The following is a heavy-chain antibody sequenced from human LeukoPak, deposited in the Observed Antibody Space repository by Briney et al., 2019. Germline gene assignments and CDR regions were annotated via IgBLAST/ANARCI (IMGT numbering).Heavy chain of an antibody. V-gene: IGHV1-69*13. CDR1: GGTFSSYA. Sequence: ASVKVSCKASGGTFSSYAISWVRQAPGQGLEWMGGIIPIFGTANYAQKFQGRVTITADESTSAAYMELSSLRSEDTAVYYCARSSSSWFNWFDPWGQGTLVTVSS. D-gene: IGHD6-13*01. J-gene: IGHJ5*02. CDR3: ARSSSSWFNWFDP. CDR2: IIPIFGTA.